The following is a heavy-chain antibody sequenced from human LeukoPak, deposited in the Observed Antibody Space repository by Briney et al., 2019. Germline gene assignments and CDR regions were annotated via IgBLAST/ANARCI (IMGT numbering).Heavy chain of an antibody. V-gene: IGHV3-48*02. Sequence: PGGSLRLSCAASGFTFSDYSMNWVRQAPGKGLEWVSYISTNSRTTYYADSVKGRFTISRDNAKDSLFLQMNSLRDEDTAKYYCARDVRWLRFVFDYWGRGSLVTVSS. D-gene: IGHD5-12*01. CDR3: ARDVRWLRFVFDY. J-gene: IGHJ4*02. CDR2: ISTNSRTT. CDR1: GFTFSDYS.